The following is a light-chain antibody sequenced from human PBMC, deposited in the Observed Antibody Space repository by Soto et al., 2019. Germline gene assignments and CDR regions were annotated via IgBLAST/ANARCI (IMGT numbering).Light chain of an antibody. Sequence: QSALTQPPSASGSPGQSVTISCTGTSSDVGAYKYVSWYQQYPGKATKLMIYEVSKRPSGVPDRFSGSKSGNTASLTVSGLQAEDEADYYFTSYVGSNIWVFGGGTKLTVL. J-gene: IGLJ3*02. V-gene: IGLV2-8*01. CDR2: EVS. CDR1: SSDVGAYKY. CDR3: TSYVGSNIWV.